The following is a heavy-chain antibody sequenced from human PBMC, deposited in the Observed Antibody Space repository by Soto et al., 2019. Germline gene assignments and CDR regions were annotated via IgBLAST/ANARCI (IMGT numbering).Heavy chain of an antibody. J-gene: IGHJ6*02. CDR3: ARHVYTGSLYGMDV. CDR1: GYSFTSYW. V-gene: IGHV5-10-1*01. Sequence: GESLKISCNGSGYSFTSYWISWVRQMPGKGLEWMGRFDPSDSYTYYSPSFQGHVTISADKSISTAYLQWSSLKASDTAMYYCARHVYTGSLYGMDVWGQGTTVTVSS. CDR2: FDPSDSYT. D-gene: IGHD5-12*01.